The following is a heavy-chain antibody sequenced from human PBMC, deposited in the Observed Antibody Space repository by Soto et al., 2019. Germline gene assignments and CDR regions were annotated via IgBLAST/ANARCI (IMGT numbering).Heavy chain of an antibody. J-gene: IGHJ4*02. CDR2: ISYDGSNK. D-gene: IGHD3-10*01. V-gene: IGHV3-30-3*01. Sequence: QVQLVESGGGVVQPGRSLRLSCAASGFTFSSYAMHWVRQAPGKGLEWVAVISYDGSNKYYADSVKGRFTISRDNSKNTLYLQTNSLRAEDTAVYYCARDPMGRYYGSGSYYFDYWGQGTLVTVSS. CDR3: ARDPMGRYYGSGSYYFDY. CDR1: GFTFSSYA.